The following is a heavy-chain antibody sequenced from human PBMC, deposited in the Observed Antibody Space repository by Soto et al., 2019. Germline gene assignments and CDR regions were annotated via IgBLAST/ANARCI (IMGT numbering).Heavy chain of an antibody. D-gene: IGHD1-26*01. CDR1: GYTLSRCG. V-gene: IGHV1-18*01. Sequence: GAPVEVSRKASGYTLSRCGISWVRQAPGQGLEWMGWVSGDNGNTNYVQKLQGRVTMTTDTSTSTAYMELRSLRSDDTAVYYCATTRSRKSWSDFSDYWGQGTLVTVSS. CDR2: VSGDNGNT. J-gene: IGHJ4*02. CDR3: ATTRSRKSWSDFSDY.